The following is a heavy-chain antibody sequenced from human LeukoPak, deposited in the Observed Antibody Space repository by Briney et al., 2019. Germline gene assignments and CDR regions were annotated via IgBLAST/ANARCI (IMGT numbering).Heavy chain of an antibody. CDR3: ARGDYYDILTGYRRYDFDY. CDR1: GYTFTGYY. Sequence: ASVKVSCKASGYTFTGYYMHWVRQAPGQGLEWMGWINPNSGGTNYAQKFQGRVTMTRDTSISTAYMELSRLRSDDTAVYYCARGDYYDILTGYRRYDFDYWGQGSLVTVSS. J-gene: IGHJ4*02. D-gene: IGHD3-9*01. V-gene: IGHV1-2*02. CDR2: INPNSGGT.